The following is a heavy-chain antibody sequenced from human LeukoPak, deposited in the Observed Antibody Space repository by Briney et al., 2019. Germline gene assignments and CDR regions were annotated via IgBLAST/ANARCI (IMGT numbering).Heavy chain of an antibody. CDR2: IYYSGSA. V-gene: IGHV4-39*01. Sequence: SETLSLTCTVSGGSISSTSYYWGWIRQPPGKGLEWMGSIYYSGSAYYNPSLKSRLTISVDTSKTQFSLKLTSVTAADTAVYYCAKSGWYLNWFDPWGQGTLVTVSS. J-gene: IGHJ5*02. CDR3: AKSGWYLNWFDP. D-gene: IGHD6-19*01. CDR1: GGSISSTSYY.